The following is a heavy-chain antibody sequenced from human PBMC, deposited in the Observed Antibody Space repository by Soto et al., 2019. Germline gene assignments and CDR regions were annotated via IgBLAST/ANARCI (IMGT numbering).Heavy chain of an antibody. Sequence: GSLRLSCAASGFTFSSYAMSWVRQAPGKGLEWVSAISGSGGSTYYADSVKGRFTISRDNSKNTLYLQMNSLRAEDTAIYYCAKARLPSGYSPFDYWGQGSLVTVSS. CDR3: AKARLPSGYSPFDY. D-gene: IGHD3-22*01. CDR2: ISGSGGST. CDR1: GFTFSSYA. V-gene: IGHV3-23*01. J-gene: IGHJ4*02.